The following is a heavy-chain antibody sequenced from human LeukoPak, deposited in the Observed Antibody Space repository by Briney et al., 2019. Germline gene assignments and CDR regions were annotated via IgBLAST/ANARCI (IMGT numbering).Heavy chain of an antibody. CDR1: GGTFSSYA. CDR3: ARDPYSGRHFDY. D-gene: IGHD1-26*01. V-gene: IGHV1-69*04. CDR2: IIPILGIA. J-gene: IGHJ4*02. Sequence: EASVKVSCKASGGTFSSYAISWVRQAPGQGLEWMGRIIPILGIANYAQKFQGRVTITAVKSTSTAYMELSSLRSEDTAVYYCARDPYSGRHFDYWGQGTLVTVSS.